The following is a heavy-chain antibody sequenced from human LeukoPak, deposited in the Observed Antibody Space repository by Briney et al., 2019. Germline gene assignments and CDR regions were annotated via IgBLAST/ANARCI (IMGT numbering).Heavy chain of an antibody. D-gene: IGHD3-3*02. J-gene: IGHJ4*02. CDR1: GFIVSSNY. Sequence: GGSLRLSCAASGFIVSSNYMTWVRQAPGEGLEWVSVIHNDGFTYYKDSVKGRFTISRDNSKNTLYLQMNSLRVEDTAVYYCAALARDYWGQGTLVTVSS. CDR3: AALARDY. CDR2: IHNDGFT. V-gene: IGHV3-53*01.